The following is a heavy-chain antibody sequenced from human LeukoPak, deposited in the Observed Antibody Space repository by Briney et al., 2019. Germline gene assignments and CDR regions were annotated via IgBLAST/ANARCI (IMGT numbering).Heavy chain of an antibody. CDR3: AGGGEAARSLVY. V-gene: IGHV3-66*02. CDR2: IYNGGTT. CDR1: GVTSNY. Sequence: PGGSLRLSGAASGVTSNYMTWVRQAAGKGLEWVSVIYNGGTTYYADSVKGRFTISRDNSKSTLFVYLQMNSLRTDDTALYYCAGGGEAARSLVYWGQGALVTVSS. D-gene: IGHD6-6*01. J-gene: IGHJ4*02.